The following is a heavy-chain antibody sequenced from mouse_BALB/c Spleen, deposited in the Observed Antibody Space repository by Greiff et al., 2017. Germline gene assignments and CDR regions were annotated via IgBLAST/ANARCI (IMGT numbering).Heavy chain of an antibody. CDR2: IWGDGST. J-gene: IGHJ2*01. D-gene: IGHD3-1*01. CDR3: ARDGPRHYFDY. CDR1: GFSLTGYG. V-gene: IGHV2-6-7*01. Sequence: QVQLKESGPGLVAPSQSLSITCTVSGFSLTGYGVNWVRQPPGKGLEWLRMIWGDGSTDYNSALKSRLSISKDNSKSQVFLKMNSLQTDDTARYYCARDGPRHYFDYWGQGTTLTVSS.